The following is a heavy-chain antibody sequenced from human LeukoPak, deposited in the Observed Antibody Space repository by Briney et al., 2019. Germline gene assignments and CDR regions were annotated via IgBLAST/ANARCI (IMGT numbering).Heavy chain of an antibody. CDR1: GYTFTGYY. D-gene: IGHD3-22*01. CDR2: INPNSGGT. CDR3: ARGLKIVVVITSTHFDY. Sequence: GASVTVSCKASGYTFTGYYMHWVRQAPGQGLEWMGWINPNSGGTNYAQKFQGRVTMTRDTSISTAYMELSRLRSDDTAVYYCARGLKIVVVITSTHFDYWGQGTLVTVSS. V-gene: IGHV1-2*02. J-gene: IGHJ4*02.